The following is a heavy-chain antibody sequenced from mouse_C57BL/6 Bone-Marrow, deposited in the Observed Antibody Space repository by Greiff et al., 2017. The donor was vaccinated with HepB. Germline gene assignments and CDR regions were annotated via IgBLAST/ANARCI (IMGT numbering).Heavy chain of an antibody. Sequence: QVQLKQPGAELVKPGASVKLSCKASGYTFTSYWMHWVKQRPGRGLEWIGRIDPNSGGTKYNEKFKSKATLTVDKPSSTAYMQLSSLTSEDSAVYYCARYGSSPCYAMDYWGQGTSVTVSS. CDR2: IDPNSGGT. J-gene: IGHJ4*01. CDR1: GYTFTSYW. V-gene: IGHV1-72*01. CDR3: ARYGSSPCYAMDY. D-gene: IGHD1-1*01.